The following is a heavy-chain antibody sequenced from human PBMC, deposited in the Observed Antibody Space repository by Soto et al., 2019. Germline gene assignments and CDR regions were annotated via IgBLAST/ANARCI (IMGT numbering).Heavy chain of an antibody. CDR3: ARGPTVTTDY. V-gene: IGHV4-30-4*01. J-gene: IGHJ4*02. Sequence: QVQLQESGPGLVKPSQTLSLTCTVSGGSISSRDYYWSWFRQPPGKGLEWIGYIYYSGSTSYNPSLKSRITISVDTSNNQFPLMLSSVTVADTAVYYCARGPTVTTDYWGQGTLVTVSS. CDR2: IYYSGST. CDR1: GGSISSRDYY. D-gene: IGHD4-17*01.